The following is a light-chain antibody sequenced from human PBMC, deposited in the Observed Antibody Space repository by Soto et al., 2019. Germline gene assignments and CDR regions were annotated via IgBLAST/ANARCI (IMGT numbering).Light chain of an antibody. J-gene: IGLJ1*01. CDR1: NRDIGRYNF. CDR2: DVS. CDR3: NSYTSSSPPYV. V-gene: IGLV2-14*01. Sequence: QSVLTQPASVSGSAGQSISISCAGTNRDIGRYNFVSWYQQRPGQAPKLLIFDVSNRPSGISDRFSGSKSGQTASLTISGLQAEDEADYYCNSYTSSSPPYVFGTG.